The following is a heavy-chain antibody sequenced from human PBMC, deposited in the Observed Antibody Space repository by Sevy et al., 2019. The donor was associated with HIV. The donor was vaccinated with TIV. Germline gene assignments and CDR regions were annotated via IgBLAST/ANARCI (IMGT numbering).Heavy chain of an antibody. J-gene: IGHJ4*02. CDR3: ERVFSGSAPGFDY. CDR1: GITFSESL. CDR2: IKQDGSQK. Sequence: GGSLRLSCASSGITFSESLMSWVRQAPGKGLEWVASIKQDGSQKYCVDSVKGRFSISRDNAKNSLYLQMNSLRGDDTALYYCERVFSGSAPGFDYWGQGTLVTVSS. V-gene: IGHV3-7*01. D-gene: IGHD6-19*01.